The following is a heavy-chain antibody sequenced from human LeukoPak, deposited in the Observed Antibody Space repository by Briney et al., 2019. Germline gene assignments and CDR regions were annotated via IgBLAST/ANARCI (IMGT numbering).Heavy chain of an antibody. CDR3: ARRQRHFDY. Sequence: PSQTLSLTCTVSGGSISSSSYYWGWIRQPPGKGLGWVGSIYYSGSTSYNPSLQSRVTIPVDTSKNQFSLKLSSVTAADTAVYYCARRQRHFDYWGQGTLVTVSS. V-gene: IGHV4-39*01. CDR1: GGSISSSSYY. D-gene: IGHD6-25*01. J-gene: IGHJ4*02. CDR2: IYYSGST.